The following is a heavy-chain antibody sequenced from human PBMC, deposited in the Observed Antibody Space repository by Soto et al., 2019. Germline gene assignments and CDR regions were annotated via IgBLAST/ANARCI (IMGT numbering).Heavy chain of an antibody. V-gene: IGHV1-3*04. CDR1: GYTFTCLT. Sequence: ASVKGSCKACGYTFTCLTMHWVHQAPGQSLEWMAWINIGNGNTKYSQKFQGRVTVTRDTSASTAYMELSSLRSEDTAVYYCYTGESYHFVYSAQGSLVTVSS. J-gene: IGHJ4*02. CDR2: INIGNGNT. D-gene: IGHD2-2*02. CDR3: YTGESYHFVY.